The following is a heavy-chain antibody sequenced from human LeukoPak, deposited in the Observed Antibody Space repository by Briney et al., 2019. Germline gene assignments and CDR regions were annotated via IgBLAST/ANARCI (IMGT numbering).Heavy chain of an antibody. J-gene: IGHJ6*02. Sequence: PGGSLRLSCKGSGYIFTSYWIGWVRQMPGKGLEWMGIIYSGDSDTRYSPSFQGQVTISADKSISTAYLQWNSLKASDTAMYYCATGTATTYYYYYYGMDVWGQGTTVTVSS. CDR3: ATGTATTYYYYYYGMDV. V-gene: IGHV5-51*01. D-gene: IGHD1-7*01. CDR1: GYIFTSYW. CDR2: IYSGDSDT.